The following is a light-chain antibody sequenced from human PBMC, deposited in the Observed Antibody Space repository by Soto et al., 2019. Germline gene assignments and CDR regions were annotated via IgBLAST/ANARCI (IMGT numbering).Light chain of an antibody. CDR3: SSYTRSSTLV. CDR2: DVS. V-gene: IGLV2-14*01. Sequence: QSVLTQPASVSGSPGLSITISCTGTSSDVGGYNYVSWYQQYPGKAPKLMIYDVSDRPSGISNRFSGSKSGNTASLTISGLQAEDEADYYCSSYTRSSTLVFGGGTKLTVL. CDR1: SSDVGGYNY. J-gene: IGLJ2*01.